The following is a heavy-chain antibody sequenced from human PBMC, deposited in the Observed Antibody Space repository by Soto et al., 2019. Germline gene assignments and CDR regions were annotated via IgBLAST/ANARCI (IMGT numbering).Heavy chain of an antibody. V-gene: IGHV4-4*02. Sequence: QVQLQESGPGLVKPSGTLSLTCAVSGGSISSSNWWSWVRQPPGKGLEWIGEIYHSGSTNYNPSLKSPVTISVDKSKNQFSLKLSSVTAADTAVYYCARAHLAHGSGRSWFDPWGQGTLVTVSS. CDR2: IYHSGST. CDR1: GGSISSSNW. CDR3: ARAHLAHGSGRSWFDP. D-gene: IGHD3-10*01. J-gene: IGHJ5*02.